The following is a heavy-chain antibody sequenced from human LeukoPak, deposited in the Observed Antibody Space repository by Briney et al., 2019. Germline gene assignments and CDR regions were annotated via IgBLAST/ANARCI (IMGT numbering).Heavy chain of an antibody. CDR3: ARGDVVPTSGPFDY. D-gene: IGHD2-21*01. Sequence: QPGGSLRLSCAASGFIFSTYWVFWVRQAPGKGLVWVSRIHSDGSSTAYADSVKGRFTISRDNAKNTLYLQMNSLRAGDTAVYYCARGDVVPTSGPFDYWGQGTVVTVSS. CDR1: GFIFSTYW. CDR2: IHSDGSST. J-gene: IGHJ4*02. V-gene: IGHV3-74*01.